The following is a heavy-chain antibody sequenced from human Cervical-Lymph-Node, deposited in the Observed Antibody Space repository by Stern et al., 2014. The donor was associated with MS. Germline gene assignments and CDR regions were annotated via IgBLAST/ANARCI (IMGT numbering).Heavy chain of an antibody. CDR2: ISTSGIYK. V-gene: IGHV3-21*01. D-gene: IGHD6-19*01. CDR3: ARAPGITSSGSHFDS. CDR1: GFTFSTYS. Sequence: VQLVESGGGLVKPGGSLRLSCAGSGFTFSTYSLNWVRQAPGKGLQWVSSISTSGIYKYYADSVKGRFTISRDSAKNSLYLQMSSLRVEDTAVYYCARAPGITSSGSHFDSWGQGTLVTVSS. J-gene: IGHJ4*02.